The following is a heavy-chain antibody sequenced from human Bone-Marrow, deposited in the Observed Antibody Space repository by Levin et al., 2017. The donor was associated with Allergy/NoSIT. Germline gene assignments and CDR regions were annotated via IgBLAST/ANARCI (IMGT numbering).Heavy chain of an antibody. CDR2: IRSKADGGTT. V-gene: IGHV3-15*07. D-gene: IGHD3-22*01. J-gene: IGHJ6*02. CDR1: GFTFSNYW. CDR3: TTDPPYYYDSSGSSYFGMDV. Sequence: SGESLKISCAASGFTFSNYWMNWVRQAPGKGLEWVGRIRSKADGGTTDYAAPVQGRFTISRDDSKNTLFLQMNSLKTEDTATYYCTTDPPYYYDSSGSSYFGMDVWGQGTTVTVSS.